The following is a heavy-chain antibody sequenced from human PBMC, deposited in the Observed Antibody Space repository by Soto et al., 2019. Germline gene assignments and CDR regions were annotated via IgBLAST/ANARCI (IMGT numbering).Heavy chain of an antibody. CDR2: ITGSRDYT. J-gene: IGHJ6*02. V-gene: IGHV3-11*05. CDR3: AREYYYEMDV. CDR1: GFTFSDYY. Sequence: QVQLVESGGGLVRPGGSLRLSCAASGFTFSDYYMTWIRQAPGKGLEWVSYITGSRDYTNYADSVKGRFTISRDNVKNSLYLRMNSLRAEDTAVYYCAREYYYEMDVGGQGTTVTVSS.